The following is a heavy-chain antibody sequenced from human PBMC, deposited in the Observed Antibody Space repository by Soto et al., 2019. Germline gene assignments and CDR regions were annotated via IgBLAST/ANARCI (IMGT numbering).Heavy chain of an antibody. CDR3: ASTGVGDIVGVVPATSASAFDI. D-gene: IGHD2-15*01. V-gene: IGHV1-2*02. Sequence: QVQLVQSGAEVKKPGASVKVSCKASGYTFTGYYMHWVRQAPGQGLEWMGWINPKSGGTNYAQKFKGRVTRTRHTFMDTEDRGRSRLRSDDTAGSNCASTGVGDIVGVVPATSASAFDIWGKGTMVAVSS. CDR2: INPKSGGT. CDR1: GYTFTGYY. J-gene: IGHJ3*02.